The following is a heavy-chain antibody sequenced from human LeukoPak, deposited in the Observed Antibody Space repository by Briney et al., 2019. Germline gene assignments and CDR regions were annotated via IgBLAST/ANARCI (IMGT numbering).Heavy chain of an antibody. J-gene: IGHJ4*02. CDR1: GGTFSSYA. V-gene: IGHV1-69*04. Sequence: ASVKVSYKASGGTFSSYAISWVRQDPGQGLEWMGRIIPIFGIANYAQKFQGRVTITADKSTSTAYMELSSLRSEDTAVYYCARDSGSYSTYYFDYWGQGTLVTVSS. CDR3: ARDSGSYSTYYFDY. D-gene: IGHD1-26*01. CDR2: IIPIFGIA.